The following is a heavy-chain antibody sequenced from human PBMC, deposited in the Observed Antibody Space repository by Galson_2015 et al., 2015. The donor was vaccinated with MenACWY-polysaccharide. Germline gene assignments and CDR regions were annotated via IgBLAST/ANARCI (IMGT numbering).Heavy chain of an antibody. J-gene: IGHJ4*02. CDR1: GFIFSNAW. Sequence: SLRLSCAGSGFIFSNAWMNWVRQAPGRGLEWVGRIKSKYDGETTDYAAPVKGRFSVSRDDSKNTVYLQMNRLKTEDTAMYFCATGGYYIDCWGQGTLVTVSS. CDR3: ATGGYYIDC. CDR2: IKSKYDGETT. V-gene: IGHV3-15*01.